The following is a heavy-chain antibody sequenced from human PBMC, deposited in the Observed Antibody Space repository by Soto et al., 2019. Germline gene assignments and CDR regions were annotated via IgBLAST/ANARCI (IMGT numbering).Heavy chain of an antibody. CDR3: ARGWFGPDV. Sequence: EVQLVESGGGLVQPGGSLRLSCAASEFTFSGRSVHWVRQAPGKGLVWVSGIDKVGTDSTYADSVKGRFTSSRDNAKNTVYLRMYRLRVEDTAVYYCARGWFGPDVWGKGTTVTVSS. V-gene: IGHV3-74*01. J-gene: IGHJ6*03. D-gene: IGHD3-10*01. CDR1: EFTFSGRS. CDR2: IDKVGTDS.